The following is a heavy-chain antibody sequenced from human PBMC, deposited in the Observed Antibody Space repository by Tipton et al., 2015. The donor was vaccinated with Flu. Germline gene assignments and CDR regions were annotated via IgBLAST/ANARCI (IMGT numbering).Heavy chain of an antibody. CDR3: AREWGDAFDI. CDR1: GGSFSGYY. V-gene: IGHV4-59*01. D-gene: IGHD3-16*01. Sequence: TLSLTCAVYGGSFSGYYWSWIRQSPGKGLEWIGYIYYSGSISYNPSLKSRVTISVDTSKNQFSLKLSSVTAADTAVYYCAREWGDAFDIWGQGTMVTVSS. J-gene: IGHJ3*02. CDR2: IYYSGSI.